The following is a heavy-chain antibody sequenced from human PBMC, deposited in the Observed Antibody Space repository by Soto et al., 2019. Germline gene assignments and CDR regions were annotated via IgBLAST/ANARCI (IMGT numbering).Heavy chain of an antibody. CDR2: VYTSGAT. CDR3: ARDGVGSGVILPSHLGDYTVDV. CDR1: GAPISNYY. Sequence: QVQLQESGPGLVKPSETLSLTCNVSGAPISNYYWSWIRQPAGKGREWIGRVYTSGATKYNPSLKSRVTMSLDTSQNRFSLRLSAVTAADTAVYYCARDGVGSGVILPSHLGDYTVDVWGRGITVTVSS. D-gene: IGHD4-4*01. V-gene: IGHV4-4*07. J-gene: IGHJ6*02.